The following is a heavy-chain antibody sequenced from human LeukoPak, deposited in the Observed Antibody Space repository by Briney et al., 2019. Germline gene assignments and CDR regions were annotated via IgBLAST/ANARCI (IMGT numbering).Heavy chain of an antibody. CDR1: GGSFSGCY. D-gene: IGHD4-23*01. Sequence: SETLSLTCAVYGGSFSGCYWSWIRQPPGKGLEWIGEINHSGSTNYNPSLKSRVTISVDTSKNQFSLKLSSVTAADTAVYYCARGQRWYPRWGQGTLVTVSS. J-gene: IGHJ4*02. CDR3: ARGQRWYPR. CDR2: INHSGST. V-gene: IGHV4-34*01.